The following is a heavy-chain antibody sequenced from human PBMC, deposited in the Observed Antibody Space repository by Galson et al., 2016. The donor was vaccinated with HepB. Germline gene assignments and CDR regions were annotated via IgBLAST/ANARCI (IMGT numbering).Heavy chain of an antibody. D-gene: IGHD2/OR15-2a*01. CDR3: AKRHEYCPPVGCSVDY. Sequence: SLRLSCAASEFSFSYYGMHWVRQAPGKGLEWVAADSMDGRMKFYADSVKGRFTISRDNSNNMLFLQMSSLRPDDTAVYYCAKRHEYCPPVGCSVDYWGQGTLVFFSS. CDR2: DSMDGRMK. CDR1: EFSFSYYG. V-gene: IGHV3-30*18. J-gene: IGHJ4*02.